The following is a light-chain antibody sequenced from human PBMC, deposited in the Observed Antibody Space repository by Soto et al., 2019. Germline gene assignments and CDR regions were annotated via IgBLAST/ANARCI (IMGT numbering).Light chain of an antibody. Sequence: EMVLTQSPGTLSLSPGERATLSCRASQSVSSSYLAWYQQKPGQAPRLLIYGASSRATGIPDRFSGSGSGTDFTLTISRLEPDDFAVYYCQQYGSSPPGTFGKGTKVDIK. CDR1: QSVSSSY. CDR3: QQYGSSPPGT. CDR2: GAS. J-gene: IGKJ1*01. V-gene: IGKV3-20*01.